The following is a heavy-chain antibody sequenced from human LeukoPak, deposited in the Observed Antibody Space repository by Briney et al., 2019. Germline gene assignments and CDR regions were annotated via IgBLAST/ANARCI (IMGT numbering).Heavy chain of an antibody. Sequence: ASVKVSCKASEYTFTSYYMHWVRQAPGQGLEWMGIINPSGGSTSYAQKFQGRVTMTRDTSTSTVYMELSNLRSEDTAVYYCARDLRGGNYGMDVWGQGTTVTVSS. CDR1: EYTFTSYY. V-gene: IGHV1-46*01. J-gene: IGHJ6*02. CDR2: INPSGGST. D-gene: IGHD3-10*01. CDR3: ARDLRGGNYGMDV.